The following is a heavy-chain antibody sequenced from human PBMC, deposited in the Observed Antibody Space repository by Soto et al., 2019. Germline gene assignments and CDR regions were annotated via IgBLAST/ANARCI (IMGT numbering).Heavy chain of an antibody. CDR1: GFTFSSYA. CDR2: ISGSGGST. D-gene: IGHD6-6*01. CDR3: ANEVEYSSSSGWFDP. V-gene: IGHV3-23*01. Sequence: GGSLRLSCAASGFTFSSYAMSWVRQAPGKGLEWVSAISGSGGSTYYADSVKGRFTISGDNSKNTLYLQMNSLRAEDTAVYYCANEVEYSSSSGWFDPWGQGTLVTVSS. J-gene: IGHJ5*02.